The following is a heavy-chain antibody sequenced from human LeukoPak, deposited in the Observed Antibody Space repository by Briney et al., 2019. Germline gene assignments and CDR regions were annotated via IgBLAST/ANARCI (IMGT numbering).Heavy chain of an antibody. CDR1: GGSISSGSYY. D-gene: IGHD5-24*01. CDR2: IYYRGST. CDR3: ARDRGATIQIYYFDS. J-gene: IGHJ4*02. Sequence: SETLSLTCTVSGGSISSGSYYWGWIRQPPGKGLEWIGCIYYRGSTYYNPSLKSRVTISVGTAKNQLSLKLSSVPAADTAVYYCARDRGATIQIYYFDSWGPRTLVTVSP. V-gene: IGHV4-39*07.